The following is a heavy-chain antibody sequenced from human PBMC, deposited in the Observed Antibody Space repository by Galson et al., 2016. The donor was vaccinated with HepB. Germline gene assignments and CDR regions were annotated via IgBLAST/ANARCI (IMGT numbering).Heavy chain of an antibody. CDR3: ARGGGITTVRGGMPGWFDP. CDR1: GGTFSNFA. J-gene: IGHJ5*02. D-gene: IGHD3-10*01. CDR2: IIPLFGAT. V-gene: IGHV1-69*06. Sequence: SVKVSCKASGGTFSNFAISWLRQAPGQGLEWMGGIIPLFGATNYAQKFQGRVTITADKSTTTVYMDLSSLRSEDTAVYYCARGGGITTVRGGMPGWFDPWGQGTLGTVSS.